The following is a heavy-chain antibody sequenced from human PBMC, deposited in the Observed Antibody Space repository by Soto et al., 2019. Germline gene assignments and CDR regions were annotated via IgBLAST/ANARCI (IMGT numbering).Heavy chain of an antibody. CDR1: GDSVSSKSAA. CDR3: ARDQEPDSSSWYFYYYYMDV. CDR2: TYYRSKWYN. V-gene: IGHV6-1*01. J-gene: IGHJ6*03. D-gene: IGHD6-13*01. Sequence: QTLSHTCAISGDSVSSKSAAWNWIRQSPSRGLEWLGRTYYRSKWYNDYAVSVKSRITINPDTSKNQFSLQLNSVTPEDTAVYYCARDQEPDSSSWYFYYYYMDVWGKGTTVTVSS.